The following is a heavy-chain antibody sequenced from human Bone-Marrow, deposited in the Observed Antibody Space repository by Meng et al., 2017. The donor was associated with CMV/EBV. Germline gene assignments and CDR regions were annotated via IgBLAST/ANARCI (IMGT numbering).Heavy chain of an antibody. D-gene: IGHD3-16*01. CDR3: ARDPTGEYYFDY. Sequence: GESLKISCAASGFTLSRYWMHWVRQAPGKGLEWVAVISYDGRNQFYADSVKGRFTISRDNSKNTLYLQMNSLRAEDTAVYYCARDPTGEYYFDYWGQGTLVTVSS. CDR1: GFTLSRYW. CDR2: ISYDGRNQ. J-gene: IGHJ4*02. V-gene: IGHV3-30-3*01.